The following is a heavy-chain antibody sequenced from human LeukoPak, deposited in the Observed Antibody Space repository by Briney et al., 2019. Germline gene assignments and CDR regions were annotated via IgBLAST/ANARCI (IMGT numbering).Heavy chain of an antibody. Sequence: PGGSLRLSCAASGFTFSSYAIHWVRQAPGKGLEWVAVISFDGTDAFYADSVKGRFTISRDNSKNTLYLQMNSLRAEDTAVYYCARGRQGGYFDYWGQGTLVTVSS. D-gene: IGHD3-16*01. CDR1: GFTFSSYA. CDR2: ISFDGTDA. J-gene: IGHJ4*02. CDR3: ARGRQGGYFDY. V-gene: IGHV3-30*14.